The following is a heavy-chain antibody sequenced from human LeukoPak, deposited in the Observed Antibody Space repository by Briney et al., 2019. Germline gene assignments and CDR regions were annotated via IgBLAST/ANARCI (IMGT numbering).Heavy chain of an antibody. V-gene: IGHV1-2*02. CDR3: AREGTTVTTGDY. D-gene: IGHD4-17*01. J-gene: IGHJ4*02. CDR1: GYTSTGYY. CDR2: INPNSGGT. Sequence: ASVKVSCKASGYTSTGYYMHWVRQAPGQGLEWMGWINPNSGGTNYAQKFQGRVTMTRDTSISTAYMELSRLRSDDTAVYYCAREGTTVTTGDYWGQGTLVTVSS.